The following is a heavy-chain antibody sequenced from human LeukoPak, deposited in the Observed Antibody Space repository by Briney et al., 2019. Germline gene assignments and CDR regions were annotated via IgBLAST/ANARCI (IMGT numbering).Heavy chain of an antibody. J-gene: IGHJ4*02. V-gene: IGHV1-46*01. CDR3: ARDREKSGSYIFDY. Sequence: GIINPSGGSTSYAQKFQGRVTMTRDTSTSTVYMELSSLRSEDTAVYYCARDREKSGSYIFDYWGQGTLVTVSS. CDR2: INPSGGST. D-gene: IGHD1-26*01.